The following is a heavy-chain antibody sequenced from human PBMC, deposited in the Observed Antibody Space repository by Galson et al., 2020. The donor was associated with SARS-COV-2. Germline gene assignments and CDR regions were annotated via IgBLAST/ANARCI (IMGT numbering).Heavy chain of an antibody. V-gene: IGHV3-21*01. CDR2: ISSSSSYI. D-gene: IGHD2-2*01. CDR3: ARDLGYCSSTSCYEAYSDV. J-gene: IGHJ6*04. CDR1: GFTFSSYS. Sequence: GESLKISCAASGFTFSSYSMNWVRQAPGKGLEWVSSISSSSSYIYYADSVKGRFTISRDNAKNSLYLQMNSLRAEDTAVYYCARDLGYCSSTSCYEAYSDVWGKGTTVTISS.